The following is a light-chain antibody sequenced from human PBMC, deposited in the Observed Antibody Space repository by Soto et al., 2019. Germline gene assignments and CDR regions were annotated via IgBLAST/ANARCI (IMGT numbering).Light chain of an antibody. Sequence: DIQMTQSPSSRSASVGDRVTITCRASQGMSSYLAGYQQKPGKVPKVLIYAASTLHSGVPSRFSGSGSGTEFTLTISNGQPEDVATYYCQKYYRAPEMFGQGPKVEIK. V-gene: IGKV1-27*01. CDR3: QKYYRAPEM. J-gene: IGKJ1*01. CDR2: AAS. CDR1: QGMSSY.